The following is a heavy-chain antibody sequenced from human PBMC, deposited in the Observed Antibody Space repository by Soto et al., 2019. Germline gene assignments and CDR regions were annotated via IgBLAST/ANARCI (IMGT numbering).Heavy chain of an antibody. V-gene: IGHV4-59*08. CDR1: GGSISSYY. J-gene: IGHJ6*03. CDR3: ASHSGGFGEFSYYYYYMDV. Sequence: QVQLQESGPGLVKPSETLSLTCTVSGGSISSYYWSWIRQPPGKGLEWIGYIYYSGSTNYNPSLKSRVTISVDTSKNQFSLKLSSVTAADTAVYYCASHSGGFGEFSYYYYYMDVWGKGTTVTVSS. CDR2: IYYSGST. D-gene: IGHD3-10*01.